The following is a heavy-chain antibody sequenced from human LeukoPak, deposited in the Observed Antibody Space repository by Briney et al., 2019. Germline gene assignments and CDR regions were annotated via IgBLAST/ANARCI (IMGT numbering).Heavy chain of an antibody. CDR3: ARDQYVVRGVIITPHFDH. V-gene: IGHV3-66*02. CDR1: GFTVSSNY. Sequence: GGSLRLSCAASGFTVSSNYMSWVRQAPGKGLEWVSVIYSGGSTYYADSVKGRFTISRDNSKNTLYLQMNSLRAEDTAVYYCARDQYVVRGVIITPHFDHWGQGTLVTVSS. CDR2: IYSGGST. D-gene: IGHD3-10*01. J-gene: IGHJ4*02.